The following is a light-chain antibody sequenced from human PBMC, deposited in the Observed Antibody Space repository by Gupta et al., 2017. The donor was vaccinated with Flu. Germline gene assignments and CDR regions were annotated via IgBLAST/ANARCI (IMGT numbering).Light chain of an antibody. Sequence: QSALTQPRSVSGSPGQSVTIYCTGTSSDVGGYNYVSWYQQHTGKAPKLIFYDVSKRPSGVPDRFSGSKSGHAASVHISGLQAEDESEFDCCSYAGSYTSVFGGGAQL. CDR2: DVS. CDR1: SSDVGGYNY. V-gene: IGLV2-11*01. CDR3: CSYAGSYTSV. J-gene: IGLJ2*01.